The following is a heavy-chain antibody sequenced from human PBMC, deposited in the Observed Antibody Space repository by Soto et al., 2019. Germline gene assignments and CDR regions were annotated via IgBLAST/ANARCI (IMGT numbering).Heavy chain of an antibody. Sequence: QVHVVQSGAEVKKPGSSVKVTCKAFGGTFNSFGINWVRQAPGQGLGWMGGIIPVFGTTKYAQKFRDRVTLVADGSTSTSYMELSSLTSRDTAVYYCAIEVWGRGGYYLDSWGQGTLVTVSS. D-gene: IGHD7-27*01. CDR2: IIPVFGTT. CDR3: AIEVWGRGGYYLDS. CDR1: GGTFNSFG. V-gene: IGHV1-69*01. J-gene: IGHJ4*02.